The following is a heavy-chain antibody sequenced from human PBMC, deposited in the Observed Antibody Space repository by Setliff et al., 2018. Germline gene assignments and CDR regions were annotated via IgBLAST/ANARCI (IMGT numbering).Heavy chain of an antibody. CDR2: ISGSAQTT. V-gene: IGHV3-23*01. CDR1: GFTFSSYA. Sequence: GGSLRLSCAASGFTFSSYAITWVRQAPGKGLEWVSMISGSAQTTYYADPVKGRFTISRDNSKNTVYLDVNSLRAEDTAVYYCAKRGPYCSGGTCHYYFDYWGQGTLVTVSS. CDR3: AKRGPYCSGGTCHYYFDY. J-gene: IGHJ4*02. D-gene: IGHD2-15*01.